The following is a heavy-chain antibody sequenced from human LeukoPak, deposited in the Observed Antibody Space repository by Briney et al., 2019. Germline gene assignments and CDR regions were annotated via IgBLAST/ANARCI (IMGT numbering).Heavy chain of an antibody. CDR2: ISGSGGST. CDR1: GCTFSSYA. Sequence: GGSLRLSCADSGCTFSSYAMSWVRQAPGKGLEWVSAISGSGGSTYYADSVKGRFTISRDNSKNTLYLQMNSLRAEDTAVYYCAKDGRGRLWFSSYWGQGTLVTVSS. D-gene: IGHD5-18*01. CDR3: AKDGRGRLWFSSY. J-gene: IGHJ4*02. V-gene: IGHV3-23*01.